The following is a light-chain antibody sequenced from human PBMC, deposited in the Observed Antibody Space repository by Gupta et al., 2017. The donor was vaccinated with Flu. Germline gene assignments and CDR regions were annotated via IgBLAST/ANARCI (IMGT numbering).Light chain of an antibody. CDR2: GKN. CDR3: NSRDSSGNHLRV. V-gene: IGLV3-19*01. Sequence: QTVRITCQGGSLRSYYASWYQQKPGQAPVLVIYGKNNRPSGIPDRFSCSSSGNTASLTITGAQAEDEADYYCNSRDSSGNHLRVFGTGTKVTVL. J-gene: IGLJ1*01. CDR1: SLRSYY.